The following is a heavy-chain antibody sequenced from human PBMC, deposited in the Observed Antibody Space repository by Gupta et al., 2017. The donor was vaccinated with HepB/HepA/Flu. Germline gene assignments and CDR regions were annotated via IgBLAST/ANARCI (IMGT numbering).Heavy chain of an antibody. V-gene: IGHV4-59*01. CDR3: ASRVILNNRGFDS. CDR1: GDSISSYY. CDR2: IYSTGIT. D-gene: IGHD3-9*01. Sequence: QVQLQESGPGLVKPSETLSLTCTVSGDSISSYYWSWLRQPPGKGRELVGYIYSTGITNYNPALKSRVNISVDTAKNQFSLKLSFGTDEDKAIYYCASRVILNNRGFDSCVQVILVHVSS. J-gene: IGHJ4*02.